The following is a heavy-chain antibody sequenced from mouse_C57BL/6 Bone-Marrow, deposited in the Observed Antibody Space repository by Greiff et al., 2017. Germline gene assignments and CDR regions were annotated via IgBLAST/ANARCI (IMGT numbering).Heavy chain of an antibody. Sequence: EVKVEESGGGLVKPGGSLKLSCAASGFTFSDYGMHWVRQAPAKGLEWVAYISSGSSTIYYADTVKGRFTISRDNAKNTLFLQMTSLRSEDTAMYDCARNGNYDAMDYWGQGTAVTVSS. CDR3: ARNGNYDAMDY. V-gene: IGHV5-17*01. J-gene: IGHJ4*01. D-gene: IGHD2-1*01. CDR2: ISSGSSTI. CDR1: GFTFSDYG.